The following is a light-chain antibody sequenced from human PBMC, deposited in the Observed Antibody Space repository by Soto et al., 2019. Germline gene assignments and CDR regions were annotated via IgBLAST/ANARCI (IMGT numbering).Light chain of an antibody. V-gene: IGKV1-5*03. J-gene: IGKJ1*01. CDR3: QHYNSYSEA. CDR2: KAS. CDR1: QTISSW. Sequence: DIQMTQSTSTLSGSFGDRVTITWGASQTISSWLAWYQQKPGKAPKLLIYKASTLKSGVPSRFSGSGSGTEFTLTISSLQPDDFATYYCQHYNSYSEAFGQGTKVDIK.